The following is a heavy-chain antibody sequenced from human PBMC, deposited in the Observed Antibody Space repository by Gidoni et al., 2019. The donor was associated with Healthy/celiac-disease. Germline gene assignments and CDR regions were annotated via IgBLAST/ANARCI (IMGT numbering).Heavy chain of an antibody. V-gene: IGHV3-21*01. Sequence: EVQLVESGGGLVKPGGSLRLSGAASGFIFSSYSMNWVRQAPGKGLEWVSSISSSSSYIYYTDSVKSRFTISRDNAKNSLYLQMNSLRAEDTAVCYCASRDSNYYYYGMDVWGQGTTVTVSS. CDR2: ISSSSSYI. CDR1: GFIFSSYS. D-gene: IGHD4-4*01. CDR3: ASRDSNYYYYGMDV. J-gene: IGHJ6*02.